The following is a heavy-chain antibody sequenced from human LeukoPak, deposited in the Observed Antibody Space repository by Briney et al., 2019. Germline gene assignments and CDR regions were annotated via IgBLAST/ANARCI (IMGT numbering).Heavy chain of an antibody. CDR3: ARPGSGGSGSPSYIDY. D-gene: IGHD3-10*01. J-gene: IGHJ4*02. CDR2: IEPSDSYT. Sequence: GAALVICSEGSGTFFTNYWNSWGRPLPGKGLEWVWRIEPSDSYTTYSPSFQGHVTISADESISTAYLQWSSLKASDTAMYYCARPGSGGSGSPSYIDYWGQGTLVTVSS. V-gene: IGHV5-10-1*01. CDR1: GTFFTNYW.